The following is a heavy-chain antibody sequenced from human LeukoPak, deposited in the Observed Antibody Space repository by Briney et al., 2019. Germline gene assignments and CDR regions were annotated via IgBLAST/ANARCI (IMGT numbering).Heavy chain of an antibody. J-gene: IGHJ4*02. CDR3: ARGKTQLHFFDY. D-gene: IGHD3-3*02. V-gene: IGHV3-53*01. CDR1: GFTSSAFW. Sequence: PGGSLRLSCVASGFTSSAFWMSWVRQAPGKGLEWVSVIYSGGSTYSADSVKGRFTISRDDSKNTLNLQMNNLRAEDTAVYYCARGKTQLHFFDYWGQGTLVTVSS. CDR2: IYSGGST.